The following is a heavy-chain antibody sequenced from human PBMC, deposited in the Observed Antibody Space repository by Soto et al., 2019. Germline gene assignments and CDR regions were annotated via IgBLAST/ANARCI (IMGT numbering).Heavy chain of an antibody. Sequence: GGSLRLSCAASRFTFSTYWMHWVRQAPGKGLVWVSRINSDGTGTSYADSVKGRITISRDNAKNTLYLQMNSLRSEDTAVYYCAGDSSGYSYDAFDIWGQGAMVTVSS. CDR2: INSDGTGT. V-gene: IGHV3-74*01. D-gene: IGHD3-22*01. CDR3: AGDSSGYSYDAFDI. CDR1: RFTFSTYW. J-gene: IGHJ3*02.